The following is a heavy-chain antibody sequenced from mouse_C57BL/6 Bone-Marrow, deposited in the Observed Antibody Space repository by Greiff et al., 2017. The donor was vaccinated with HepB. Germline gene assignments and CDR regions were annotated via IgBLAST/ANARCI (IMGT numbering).Heavy chain of an antibody. CDR2: INPSTGGT. J-gene: IGHJ4*01. CDR3: ARAYYSPMDY. V-gene: IGHV1-42*01. CDR1: GYSFTGYY. Sequence: EVQLQQSGPELVKPGASVKISCKASGYSFTGYYMNWVKQSPEKSLEWIGEINPSTGGTTYNQKFKAKATLTVDKSSSTAYMQLKSLTSEDSAVYYCARAYYSPMDYWGQGTSVTVSS. D-gene: IGHD2-12*01.